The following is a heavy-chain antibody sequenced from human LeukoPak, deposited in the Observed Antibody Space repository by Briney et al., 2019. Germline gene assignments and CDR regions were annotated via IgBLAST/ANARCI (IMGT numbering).Heavy chain of an antibody. J-gene: IGHJ6*03. CDR2: IGSGAKSYAT. D-gene: IGHD5-18*01. CDR3: TREKEAYNFGLAYYYYYMDV. CDR1: GSTFSGSA. V-gene: IGHV3-73*01. Sequence: QPGGSLRLSCAASGSTFSGSAMHWVRQAPGKGLEWVGQIGSGAKSYATAYAASVKGRFTISRDDSKNTAYLQMNSLQTEDTAVYYCTREKEAYNFGLAYYYYYMDVWGKGTTVTVSS.